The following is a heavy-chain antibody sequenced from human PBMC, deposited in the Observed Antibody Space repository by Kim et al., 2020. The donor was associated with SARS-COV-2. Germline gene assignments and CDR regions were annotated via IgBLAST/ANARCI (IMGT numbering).Heavy chain of an antibody. J-gene: IGHJ5*02. V-gene: IGHV4-34*01. Sequence: LKSRVTISVDTSKNQFSLKLSSVTAADTAVYYCARRWYCSSTSCHGWFDPWGQGTLVTVSS. CDR3: ARRWYCSSTSCHGWFDP. D-gene: IGHD2-2*01.